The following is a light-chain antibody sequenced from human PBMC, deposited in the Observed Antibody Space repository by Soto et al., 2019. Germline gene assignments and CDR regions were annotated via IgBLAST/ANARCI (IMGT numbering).Light chain of an antibody. CDR3: QQYSSFPRT. Sequence: DIQMTQSPSTLSASVGDRVTITCRASQTIGSWLAWYQQKPGKAPELLIYDASTLEGGVPSRFSGSGSGTEFSLTITSLQPDDFATFHCQQYSSFPRTFGQGTKVEIK. J-gene: IGKJ1*01. CDR1: QTIGSW. CDR2: DAS. V-gene: IGKV1-5*01.